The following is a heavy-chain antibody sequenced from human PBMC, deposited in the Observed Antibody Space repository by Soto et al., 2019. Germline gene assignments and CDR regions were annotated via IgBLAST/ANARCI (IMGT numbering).Heavy chain of an antibody. CDR3: ARGATDGLWFGELSSGLFDY. J-gene: IGHJ4*02. D-gene: IGHD3-10*01. Sequence: TSETLSLTCTVSGGSISSGDYYWSWIRQPPGKGLEWIGYIYYTGNTYYNPSLKSRVTISVDTSKNQFSLSLSSVTAADTAVYYCARGATDGLWFGELSSGLFDYWGQGALVTVSS. CDR2: IYYTGNT. CDR1: GGSISSGDYY. V-gene: IGHV4-30-4*01.